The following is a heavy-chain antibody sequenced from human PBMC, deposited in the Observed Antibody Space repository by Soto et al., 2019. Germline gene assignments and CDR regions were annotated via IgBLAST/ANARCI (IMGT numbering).Heavy chain of an antibody. CDR1: GYTFNNYD. CDR3: TRAYGAETFDF. CDR2: MNPISGIT. Sequence: ASVKVSCKASGYTFNNYDIHWVRQAPGHGLEWMGWMNPISGITGYAQNFRGRVTMTQNTAIGTAYMELSSLRSDDTATYYCTRAYGAETFDFWGQGTRVTVSS. J-gene: IGHJ5*01. D-gene: IGHD3-10*01. V-gene: IGHV1-8*02.